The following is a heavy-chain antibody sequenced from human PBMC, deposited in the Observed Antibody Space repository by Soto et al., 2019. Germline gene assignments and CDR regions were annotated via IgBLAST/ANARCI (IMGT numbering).Heavy chain of an antibody. CDR2: ISDSGGST. Sequence: EVHLLEYGGGLVQPGGSLRLSCVVYGSTFSSDDMSWVRQAPGRGLEWVSGISDSGGSTYYADSVKGRFTISRDNAKNTLYLQMKSLRVEDTALYYCAKDGGWSLAVAGLFDYWGPGTQVTVSS. CDR3: AKDGGWSLAVAGLFDY. CDR1: GSTFSSDD. J-gene: IGHJ4*02. D-gene: IGHD6-19*01. V-gene: IGHV3-23*01.